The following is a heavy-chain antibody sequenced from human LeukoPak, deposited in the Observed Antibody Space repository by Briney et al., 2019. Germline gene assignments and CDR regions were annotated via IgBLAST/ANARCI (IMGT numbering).Heavy chain of an antibody. CDR2: IIPIFGTA. D-gene: IGHD6-13*01. CDR3: GAAAGPGNWFDP. Sequence: ASVKVSCKASGGTFSSYAISWVRQAPGQGLEWMGGIIPIFGTANYAQKFQGRVTITTDESTRTAYMELSSLRSEDTAVYYCGAAAGPGNWFDPWGQGTLVTVSS. CDR1: GGTFSSYA. J-gene: IGHJ5*02. V-gene: IGHV1-69*05.